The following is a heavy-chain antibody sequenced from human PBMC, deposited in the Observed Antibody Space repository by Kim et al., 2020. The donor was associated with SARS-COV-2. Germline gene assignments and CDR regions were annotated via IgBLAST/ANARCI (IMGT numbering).Heavy chain of an antibody. V-gene: IGHV3-23*01. Sequence: GGSLRLSCAASGFTFSNYAMSWVRQAPGKGLEWVSAISGSGSSKYYADSVKGRFTISRDNSKNTLYLQMNSLRAEDTAVYYCAKHPTMIVVGNFDYWGQGTLVTVSS. CDR1: GFTFSNYA. D-gene: IGHD3-22*01. J-gene: IGHJ4*02. CDR2: ISGSGSSK. CDR3: AKHPTMIVVGNFDY.